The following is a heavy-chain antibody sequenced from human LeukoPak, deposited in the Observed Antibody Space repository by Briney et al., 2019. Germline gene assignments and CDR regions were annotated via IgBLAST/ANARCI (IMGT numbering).Heavy chain of an antibody. CDR3: ARDAFRGSHS. V-gene: IGHV3-74*01. CDR1: GFTFSNCW. CDR2: INSDGSNT. D-gene: IGHD1-26*01. J-gene: IGHJ4*02. Sequence: GGSLRLSCAASGFTFSNCWMHWVRQAPGHGLVWVSRINSDGSNTNYADSVKGRFTISRDNTKNTLYLQMNSLRAEDTAVYYCARDAFRGSHSWVQGTLVTVSS.